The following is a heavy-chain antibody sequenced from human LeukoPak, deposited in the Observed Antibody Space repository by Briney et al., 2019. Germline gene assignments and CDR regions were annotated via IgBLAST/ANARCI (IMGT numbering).Heavy chain of an antibody. CDR1: GDSISSGVSY. J-gene: IGHJ4*02. CDR3: ARSGSYYDSRAYYYDY. D-gene: IGHD3-22*01. V-gene: IGHV4-31*03. CDR2: IFYSGST. Sequence: SETLSLTCTVSGDSISSGVSYWGWLRQRPGKGLEWIAYIFYSGSTYYNPSLKSRVTISVDTSKNQFSLKLSSVTAADTAVYYCARSGSYYDSRAYYYDYWGQGTLVTVSS.